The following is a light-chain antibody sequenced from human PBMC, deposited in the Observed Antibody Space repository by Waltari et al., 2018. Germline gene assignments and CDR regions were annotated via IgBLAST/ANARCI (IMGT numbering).Light chain of an antibody. J-gene: IGLJ1*01. CDR1: HSNPGSTS. CDR3: ASWDDSHYV. CDR2: RNN. V-gene: IGLV1-47*01. Sequence: QSVLTQPPSASATPGQRVPISCSVTHSNPGSTSLYWYQQLPGTAPKPLIYRNNQRPSRVPDRFSASKYGTSASLAISELRSEDEGIYYCASWDDSHYVFGPGTTVSVL.